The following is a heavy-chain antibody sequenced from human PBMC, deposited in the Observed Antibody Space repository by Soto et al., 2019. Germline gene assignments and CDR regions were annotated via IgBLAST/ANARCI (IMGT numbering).Heavy chain of an antibody. CDR3: APHAVYGMDV. CDR2: ITGSGGSA. V-gene: IGHV3-23*01. J-gene: IGHJ6*02. Sequence: GGSLRLSCAASGFTFSSYAMTWVRQAPGKGLEWVSAITGSGGSAYYADSVKGRLTISRDNSKNTLYLQMNSLRVDDTAVYYCAPHAVYGMDVWGQGTTVTAP. CDR1: GFTFSSYA.